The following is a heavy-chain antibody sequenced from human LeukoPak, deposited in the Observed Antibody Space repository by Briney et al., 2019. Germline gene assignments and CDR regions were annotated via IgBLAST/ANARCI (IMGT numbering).Heavy chain of an antibody. CDR3: ASFYCSSTSCSHWGRRYFDY. Sequence: ASVKVSCKASGYTFTGHCMHWVRQAPGQGLEWMGWINPNSGGTNYAQKFQGRVTMTRDTSISTAYMELSRLRSDDTAVYYCASFYCSSTSCSHWGRRYFDYWGQGTLVTVSS. J-gene: IGHJ4*02. D-gene: IGHD2-2*01. CDR1: GYTFTGHC. CDR2: INPNSGGT. V-gene: IGHV1-2*02.